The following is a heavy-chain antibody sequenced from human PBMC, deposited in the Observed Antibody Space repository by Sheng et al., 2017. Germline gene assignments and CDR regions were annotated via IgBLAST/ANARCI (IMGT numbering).Heavy chain of an antibody. J-gene: IGHJ6*02. CDR2: ISGGGSTI. CDR3: ARGEDSYGLGYYYYGMDV. Sequence: EVQLVESGGGLVQPGGSLRLSCAASGFTFSSYEMNWVRQAPGKGLEWVSYISGGGSTIYYADSVKGRFTISRDNAKDSLYLQMNSLRAEDTAVYYCARGEDSYGLGYYYYGMDVWGQGTTVTVSS. D-gene: IGHD5-18*01. V-gene: IGHV3-48*03. CDR1: GFTFSSYE.